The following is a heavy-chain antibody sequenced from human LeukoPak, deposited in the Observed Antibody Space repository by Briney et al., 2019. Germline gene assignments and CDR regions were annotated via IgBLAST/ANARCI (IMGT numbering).Heavy chain of an antibody. CDR1: GFTFSSYG. D-gene: IGHD2-15*01. CDR2: IWYDGGNK. V-gene: IGHV3-33*01. Sequence: GRSLRLSCAASGFTFSSYGMHWVRQAPGKGLEWVAVIWYDGGNKYYADSVKGRFTISRDNSKNTLDLQMNSLRAEDTAVYYCARDLCSGGSCRYADYWGQGTLVTVSS. CDR3: ARDLCSGGSCRYADY. J-gene: IGHJ4*02.